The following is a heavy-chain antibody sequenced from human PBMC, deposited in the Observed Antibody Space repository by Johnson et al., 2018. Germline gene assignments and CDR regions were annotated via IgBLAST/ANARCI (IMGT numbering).Heavy chain of an antibody. CDR3: AKLGATILTGVDH. V-gene: IGHV3-23*04. J-gene: IGHJ4*02. Sequence: VQLVESGGGLVQPGWSLRLSCVASGFTLSTLAMSWVRQAPGKGLEWVSSVTSSASSTHYADSVKGRFTISRDNSKDSLHLQMNALRAEDTALYYCAKLGATILTGVDHWGLGTLVTVSS. CDR2: VTSSASST. D-gene: IGHD5-12*01. CDR1: GFTLSTLA.